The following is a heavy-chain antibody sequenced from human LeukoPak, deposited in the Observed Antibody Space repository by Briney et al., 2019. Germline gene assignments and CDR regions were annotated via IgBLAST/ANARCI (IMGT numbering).Heavy chain of an antibody. D-gene: IGHD1-26*01. CDR1: GGSISSGGYS. CDR3: ARGGGSYAAVSWFDP. CDR2: IYHSGST. J-gene: IGHJ5*02. Sequence: SQTLSLTCAVSGGSISSGGYSWSWIRQPPGKGLEWIGDIYHSGSTYYNPSLKSRVTISVDRSKNQFSLKLSSVTAADTAVYYCARGGGSYAAVSWFDPWGQGTLVTVSS. V-gene: IGHV4-30-2*01.